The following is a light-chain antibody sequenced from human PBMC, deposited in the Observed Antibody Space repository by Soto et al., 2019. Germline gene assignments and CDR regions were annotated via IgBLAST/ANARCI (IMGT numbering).Light chain of an antibody. CDR3: QQSYSTPET. J-gene: IGKJ2*01. CDR2: AAS. CDR1: QNISSY. Sequence: DIQMTQSPSSLSASVGDRVTMTCRASQNISSYLNWYQQKPGKAPKLLIYAASSLQSGVPSRFSGSGSGTDFTLTISSLQPEDFATYYCQQSYSTPETFGQGTKLEIK. V-gene: IGKV1-39*01.